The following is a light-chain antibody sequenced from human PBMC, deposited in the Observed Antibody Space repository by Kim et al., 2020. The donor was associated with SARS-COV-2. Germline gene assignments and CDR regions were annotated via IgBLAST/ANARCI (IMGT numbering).Light chain of an antibody. V-gene: IGLV2-8*01. Sequence: GQSVTIACTGTSSDVGAYKDVSWYQQHPGKAPKLMIFEVNERPSGVPDRFSGSKSGNTASLTVSGLQAEDEADYYCSSYAGTSGYVFGTGTKVTVL. CDR3: SSYAGTSGYV. CDR1: SSDVGAYKD. CDR2: EVN. J-gene: IGLJ1*01.